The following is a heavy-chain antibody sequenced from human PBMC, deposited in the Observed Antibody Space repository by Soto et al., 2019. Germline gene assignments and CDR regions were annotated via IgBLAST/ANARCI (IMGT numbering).Heavy chain of an antibody. CDR1: GGSISSGDYY. Sequence: TLSLTCTVSGGSISSGDYYWSWIRQHPGKGLEWIGYIYYSGSTYYNPSLKSRVTISLDTSKNQFSLKLTSVTAADTAVYYCARDSSFGEPFDYWGQGTLVTVSS. V-gene: IGHV4-31*03. J-gene: IGHJ4*02. CDR2: IYYSGST. CDR3: ARDSSFGEPFDY. D-gene: IGHD3-10*01.